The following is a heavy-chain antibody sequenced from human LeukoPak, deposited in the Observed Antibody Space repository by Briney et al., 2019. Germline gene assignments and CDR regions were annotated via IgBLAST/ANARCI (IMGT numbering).Heavy chain of an antibody. CDR2: INPNSGGT. CDR3: ARAQQKWNPHDAFDI. Sequence: ASVKVSCKASGYTFTGYYMHWVRQAPGQGLEWMGWINPNSGGTNYAQKFQGRVTMTRDTSISTAYMELSRLRSDDTAVYYCARAQQKWNPHDAFDIWGQGTMVTVSS. D-gene: IGHD1-1*01. CDR1: GYTFTGYY. J-gene: IGHJ3*02. V-gene: IGHV1-2*02.